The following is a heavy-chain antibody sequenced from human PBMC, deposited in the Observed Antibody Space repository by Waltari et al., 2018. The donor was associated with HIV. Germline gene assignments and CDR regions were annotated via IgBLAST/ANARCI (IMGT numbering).Heavy chain of an antibody. CDR2: ISTYNANT. J-gene: IGHJ4*02. D-gene: IGHD1-26*01. V-gene: IGHV1-18*01. CDR1: GYTFISYG. CDR3: ARDGLRYSGTFYSDY. Sequence: QVHLVQSGAEMKKPGASVKLPCKASGYTFISYGISWVRQAPGHGLEWMGWISTYNANTNYARSLQGRGTMTTDTSTTTAYMELRSLTSDDTAVYYCARDGLRYSGTFYSDYWGQGTLVTVSS.